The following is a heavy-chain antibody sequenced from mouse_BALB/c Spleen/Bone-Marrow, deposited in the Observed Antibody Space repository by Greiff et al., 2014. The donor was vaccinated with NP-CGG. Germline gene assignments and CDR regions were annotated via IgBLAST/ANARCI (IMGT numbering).Heavy chain of an antibody. CDR3: ARGARSAMDY. Sequence: VQLQQSGAELVRPESSVKISCKASGYAFSTYWMIWVKQRPGQGLEWIGQIYPGDGDTNYNGKFKGKATLTADKSSSTAYMQLRRLTSEGPAVLFLARGARSAMDYWGQGTSVTVSS. CDR2: IYPGDGDT. J-gene: IGHJ4*01. V-gene: IGHV1-80*01. CDR1: GYAFSTYW.